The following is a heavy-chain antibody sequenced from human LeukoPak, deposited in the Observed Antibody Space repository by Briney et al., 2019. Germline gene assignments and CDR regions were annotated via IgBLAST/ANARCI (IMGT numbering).Heavy chain of an antibody. D-gene: IGHD3-9*01. Sequence: GGSLRLSCAASGFTFSSYEMSWVRQAPGKGLEWVSYISSSGSTIYYADSVKGRFTISRDNAKNSLYLQMNSLRAEDTAVYYCARDLGYYDILTGHGGFDYWGQGTLVTVSS. CDR3: ARDLGYYDILTGHGGFDY. CDR2: ISSSGSTI. J-gene: IGHJ4*02. V-gene: IGHV3-48*03. CDR1: GFTFSSYE.